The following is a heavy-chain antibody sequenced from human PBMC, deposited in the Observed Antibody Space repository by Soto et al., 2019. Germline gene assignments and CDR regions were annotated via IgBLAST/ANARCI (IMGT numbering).Heavy chain of an antibody. D-gene: IGHD2-2*01. CDR3: ARDLGYCSSTSCCDYYYYYYMDV. Sequence: SVKVSCKASGGTFSSYTISWVRQAPGQGLEWMGRIIPILGIANYAQKFQGRVTITADKSTSTAYMELSSLRSEDTAVYYCARDLGYCSSTSCCDYYYYYYMDVWGKGTTVTVSS. J-gene: IGHJ6*03. V-gene: IGHV1-69*04. CDR2: IIPILGIA. CDR1: GGTFSSYT.